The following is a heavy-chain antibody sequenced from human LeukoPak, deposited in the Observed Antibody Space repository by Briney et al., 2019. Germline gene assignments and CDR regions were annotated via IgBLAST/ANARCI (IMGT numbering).Heavy chain of an antibody. CDR1: GFTFSSYA. J-gene: IGHJ4*02. CDR2: ISGSGGST. V-gene: IGHV3-23*01. CDR3: TKHRLGVSGWYATDY. Sequence: PGGSLRLSCAASGFTFSSYAMSWVRQAPGKGLEWVSGISGSGGSTYYADSVKGRFTTSRVTSRNTLYLQMNSRRADDTAVYYCTKHRLGVSGWYATDYWGQGTLVSVSS. D-gene: IGHD6-19*01.